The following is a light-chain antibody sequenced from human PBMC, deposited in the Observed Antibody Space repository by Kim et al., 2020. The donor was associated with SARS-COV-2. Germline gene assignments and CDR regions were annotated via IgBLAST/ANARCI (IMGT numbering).Light chain of an antibody. CDR2: GSS. CDR3: LQYGGSPWT. Sequence: SPGERATLSCRASQSVSHSYLAWYQQKPGQAHRLLIYGSSNRATGIPDRFSCSGSGTDFTLTISRLEPEDFAVYYCLQYGGSPWTFGQGTKVEIK. CDR1: QSVSHSY. V-gene: IGKV3-20*01. J-gene: IGKJ1*01.